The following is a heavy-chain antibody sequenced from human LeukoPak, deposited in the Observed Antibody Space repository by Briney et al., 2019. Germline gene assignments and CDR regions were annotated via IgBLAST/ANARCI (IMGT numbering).Heavy chain of an antibody. V-gene: IGHV2-70*04. Sequence: SGPTLVKPTQTHTLTCTFSDFSLSTTTMRVSWIRQPPGKALEWLARIDWDDHKFYSTSLKTRLTISKDTSKNQVVLTMTNMDPVDTATYYCARTRTTGTTIYFDYWGQGALVTVSS. CDR2: IDWDDHK. J-gene: IGHJ4*02. CDR1: DFSLSTTTMR. D-gene: IGHD1-1*01. CDR3: ARTRTTGTTIYFDY.